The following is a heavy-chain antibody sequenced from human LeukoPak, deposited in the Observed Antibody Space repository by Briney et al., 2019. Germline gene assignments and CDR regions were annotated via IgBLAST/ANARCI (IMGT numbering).Heavy chain of an antibody. CDR3: ARWADSPFDY. J-gene: IGHJ4*02. V-gene: IGHV1-8*01. Sequence: ASVKVSCKASGYTFTGYDINWVRQATGQGLEWMGYMKPSSDKTGYAQKFQGRVTLTWDTSISTAYMELSSLKSEDTAVYYCARWADSPFDYWGQGTLVTVSS. CDR1: GYTFTGYD. CDR2: MKPSSDKT.